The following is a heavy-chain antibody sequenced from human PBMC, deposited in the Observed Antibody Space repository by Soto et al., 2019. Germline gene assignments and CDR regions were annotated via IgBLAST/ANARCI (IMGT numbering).Heavy chain of an antibody. CDR2: ISSSSSTI. CDR1: GSTFSSYS. Sequence: PGGSLRLSCAASGSTFSSYSMNWVRQAPGKGLEWVSYISSSSSTIYYADSVKGRFTISRDNAKNSLYLQMNSLRDEDTAVYYCARVLKWSGYYYYCYYGMDVWGQGTTVTVSS. D-gene: IGHD3-3*01. J-gene: IGHJ6*02. V-gene: IGHV3-48*02. CDR3: ARVLKWSGYYYYCYYGMDV.